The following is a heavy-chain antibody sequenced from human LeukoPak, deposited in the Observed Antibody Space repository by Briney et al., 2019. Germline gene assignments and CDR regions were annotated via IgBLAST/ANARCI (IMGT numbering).Heavy chain of an antibody. CDR2: IKSKTDGGTT. Sequence: GSLRLSCAASGFTFSNAWMSWVRQAPGKGLAWVGRIKSKTDGGTTDYAAPVKGRFTISRDDSKNTLYLQMNSLKTEDTAVYYCTTEALSYYGMDVWGKGTTVTVSS. CDR3: TTEALSYYGMDV. CDR1: GFTFSNAW. J-gene: IGHJ6*04. V-gene: IGHV3-15*01.